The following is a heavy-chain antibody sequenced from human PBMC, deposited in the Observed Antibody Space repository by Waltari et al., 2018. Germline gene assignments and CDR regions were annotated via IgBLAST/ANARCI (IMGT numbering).Heavy chain of an antibody. J-gene: IGHJ4*02. D-gene: IGHD5-12*01. V-gene: IGHV4-38-2*01. CDR2: IYHSGST. CDR1: GYSISSGYY. Sequence: QVQLQESGPGLVKPSETLSLTCAVSGYSISSGYYWGWIRQPPGKGLEWIGSIYHSGSTYYNPALKSRVTISVDTSKNQFSLKLSSVTAADTAVYYCATRGYSGYDFDYWGQGTLVTVSS. CDR3: ATRGYSGYDFDY.